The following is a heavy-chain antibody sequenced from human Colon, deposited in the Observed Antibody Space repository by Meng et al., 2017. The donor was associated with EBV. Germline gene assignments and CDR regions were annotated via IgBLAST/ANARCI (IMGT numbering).Heavy chain of an antibody. Sequence: QVQLQQWGAGLLKPSXALSLTCAVNGGSLRNDQWWSWVRQAPGKGLEWIGEIYHSGRTNYNPSVKSRVSMSVDKSQNHFSLRLSSVTAADTAVYYCTTLYGDSISWGQGTLVTVSS. CDR1: GGSLRNDQW. J-gene: IGHJ4*02. D-gene: IGHD4-17*01. CDR2: IYHSGRT. CDR3: TTLYGDSIS. V-gene: IGHV4-4*02.